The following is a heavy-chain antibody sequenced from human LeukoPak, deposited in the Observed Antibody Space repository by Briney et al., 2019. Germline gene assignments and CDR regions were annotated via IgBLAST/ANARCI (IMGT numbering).Heavy chain of an antibody. J-gene: IGHJ4*02. CDR3: ARDSSGWYADY. D-gene: IGHD6-19*01. CDR2: ISAYNGNR. V-gene: IGHV1-18*01. CDR1: GYTYTSYG. Sequence: GASVKVSGKASGYTYTSYGISWVRQAPGQGLEWMGWISAYNGNRNYAQKLQGRVTMTTDTSTSTAYMELRSLRSDDTAVYYCARDSSGWYADYWGQGTLVTVSS.